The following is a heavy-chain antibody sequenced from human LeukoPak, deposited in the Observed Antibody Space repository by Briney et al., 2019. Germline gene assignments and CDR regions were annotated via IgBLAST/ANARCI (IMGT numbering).Heavy chain of an antibody. CDR1: GGSISSSSYY. J-gene: IGHJ5*02. D-gene: IGHD3-10*01. Sequence: SETLSLTCTVSGGSISSSSYYWGWIRHPPGKGLEWIGSIYYSGSTYYNPSLKSRVTISVDTSKNQFSLKLSSVTAADTAVYYCARLVESMVRGVIITWFDPWGQGTLVTVSS. V-gene: IGHV4-39*01. CDR3: ARLVESMVRGVIITWFDP. CDR2: IYYSGST.